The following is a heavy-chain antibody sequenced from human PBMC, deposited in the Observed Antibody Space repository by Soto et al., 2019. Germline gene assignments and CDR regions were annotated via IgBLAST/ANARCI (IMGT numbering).Heavy chain of an antibody. D-gene: IGHD2-2*01. Sequence: PGGSLRLSCAASGFTFSSYGMHWVRQAPGKGLEWVAVIWYDGSNKYYADSVKGRFTISRDNSKNTLYLQMNSLRAEDTAVYYCARDTRGHCSSTSCYSIYYGRDVWGQGTTVTVSS. CDR2: IWYDGSNK. J-gene: IGHJ6*02. CDR1: GFTFSSYG. CDR3: ARDTRGHCSSTSCYSIYYGRDV. V-gene: IGHV3-33*01.